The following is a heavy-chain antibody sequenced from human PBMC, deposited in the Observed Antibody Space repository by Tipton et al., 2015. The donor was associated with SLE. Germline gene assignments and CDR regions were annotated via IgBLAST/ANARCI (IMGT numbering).Heavy chain of an antibody. J-gene: IGHJ4*02. D-gene: IGHD1-26*01. CDR2: IYQSESAAGGT. V-gene: IGHV4-59*01. CDR3: AREGGSYTAFDY. Sequence: TLSLTCTVSGGSISVYYWSWIRQSPGKGLEWIAYIYQSESAAGGTAYNPSLKSRASISVDTSKSQFYLSLKSVTAADTAVYYCAREGGSYTAFDYWGQGTLVTVSS. CDR1: GGSISVYY.